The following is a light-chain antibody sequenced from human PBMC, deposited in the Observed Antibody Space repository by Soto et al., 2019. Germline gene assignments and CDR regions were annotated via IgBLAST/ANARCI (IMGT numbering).Light chain of an antibody. Sequence: EIVLTQSPGTLSLSPGERATLSCRATQSVTITHLAWYQQKPGQPPRLLIYGASSRATGIPDRFSGSGSGTDFTLTISRLEPEDFALYYCQQYGSSPWTFGQGTKVEIK. J-gene: IGKJ1*01. V-gene: IGKV3-20*01. CDR1: QSVTITH. CDR2: GAS. CDR3: QQYGSSPWT.